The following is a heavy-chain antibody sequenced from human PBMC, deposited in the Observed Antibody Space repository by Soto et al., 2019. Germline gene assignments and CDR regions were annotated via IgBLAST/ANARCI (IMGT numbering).Heavy chain of an antibody. J-gene: IGHJ4*02. D-gene: IGHD3-16*01. CDR1: GGSISSYY. Sequence: QVQLQESGPGLVKPSETLSLTCTVSGGSISSYYWSWIRQPPGKGLEWIGYIYYSGSTNYNPSLKSRVTISVATSKNQFSLELSSVPAADTAVYYCARRWGTTFDYWGQGTLVTVSS. CDR3: ARRWGTTFDY. CDR2: IYYSGST. V-gene: IGHV4-59*08.